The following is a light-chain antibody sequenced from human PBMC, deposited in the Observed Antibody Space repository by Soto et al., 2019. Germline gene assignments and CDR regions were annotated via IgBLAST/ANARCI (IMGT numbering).Light chain of an antibody. CDR1: ESVSGSY. V-gene: IGKV3-20*01. Sequence: EILLTQSPGTLSVSPGDRGTLSCRASESVSGSYVAWYQQKPGQAPMLLIYGASSRATGTPDRFSGSGSGTQFTLTISRLEPEDFAVYFCQQYGSSPLTFGGGTKVDIK. CDR3: QQYGSSPLT. CDR2: GAS. J-gene: IGKJ4*01.